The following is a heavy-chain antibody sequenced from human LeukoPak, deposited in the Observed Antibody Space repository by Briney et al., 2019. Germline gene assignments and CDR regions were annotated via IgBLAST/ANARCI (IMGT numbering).Heavy chain of an antibody. CDR1: GFTFSSFW. CDR2: IKQDGSEK. Sequence: GGSLRLSCAASGFTFSSFWMSWVRQAPGKGLAWVANIKQDGSEKYSVDSVKGRFTISRDNAKNTLYLQMNSLRAEDTAVYYCAKGEFLEYTAMVDDYWGQGTLVTVSS. CDR3: AKGEFLEYTAMVDDY. V-gene: IGHV3-7*01. D-gene: IGHD5-18*01. J-gene: IGHJ4*02.